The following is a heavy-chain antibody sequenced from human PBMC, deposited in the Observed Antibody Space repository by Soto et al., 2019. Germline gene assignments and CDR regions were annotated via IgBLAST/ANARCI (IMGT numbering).Heavy chain of an antibody. CDR2: IVPIYAAA. CDR3: ARGATMAWSSYYAMDV. CDR1: RDTFSSYT. D-gene: IGHD3-10*01. V-gene: IGHV1-69*06. Sequence: QVQLVQSGAEVKKPGSSVKVSCKASRDTFSSYTISWVRQAPGQGLEWMGEIVPIYAAANYAQKFQGRVTITADKSTSTVYMELTTLRSEDTAVYYCARGATMAWSSYYAMDVWGQGTTVTVSS. J-gene: IGHJ6*02.